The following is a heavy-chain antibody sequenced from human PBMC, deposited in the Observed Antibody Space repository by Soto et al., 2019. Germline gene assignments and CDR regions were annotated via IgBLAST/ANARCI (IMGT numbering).Heavy chain of an antibody. CDR1: GSPFSTYG. D-gene: IGHD3-3*02. CDR2: ISNGGDYI. J-gene: IGHJ4*02. CDR3: ARDELAGSSIRY. Sequence: EVQVVESGGGLVKPGGSLRLSCTASGSPFSTYGMNWVRQAPGKGLEWISSISNGGDYIYYADSVQGRFTISRDNAKNSLYLQMNSLRAEDTAVYFCARDELAGSSIRYWGQGTLVTVSS. V-gene: IGHV3-21*01.